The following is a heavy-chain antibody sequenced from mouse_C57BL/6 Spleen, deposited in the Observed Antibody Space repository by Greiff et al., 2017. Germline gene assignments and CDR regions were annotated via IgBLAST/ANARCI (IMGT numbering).Heavy chain of an antibody. CDR1: GFNITDYY. CDR3: TTRTTSHMDY. Sequence: EVQLQQSGAELVRPGTSVKLSCTASGFNITDYYMRWVKQRPGQGLEWIGSIYPEDGDTEYAAKFQGKATMTADTSSNTAYLQLSSLTSEDTAGYYWTTRTTSHMDYWGQGTTVTVSS. J-gene: IGHJ4*01. CDR2: IYPEDGDT. V-gene: IGHV14-1*01.